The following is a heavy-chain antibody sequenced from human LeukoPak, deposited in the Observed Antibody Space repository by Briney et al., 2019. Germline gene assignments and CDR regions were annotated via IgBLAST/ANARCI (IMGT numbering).Heavy chain of an antibody. V-gene: IGHV4-34*01. D-gene: IGHD3-16*02. CDR2: INHSGST. Sequence: SETLSLTCAVYGGSFSGYYWSWIRQPPGKGLEWIGEINHSGSTNYNPSLKSRVTISVDTSKNQFSLKLSSVTAADTAVYYCARGRGDYVWGSYRYTPTLLYYGMDVWGQGTTVTVSS. CDR1: GGSFSGYY. J-gene: IGHJ6*02. CDR3: ARGRGDYVWGSYRYTPTLLYYGMDV.